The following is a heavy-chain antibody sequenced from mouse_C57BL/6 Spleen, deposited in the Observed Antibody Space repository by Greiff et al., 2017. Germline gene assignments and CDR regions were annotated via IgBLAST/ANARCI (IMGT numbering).Heavy chain of an antibody. V-gene: IGHV1-80*01. CDR2: IYPGDGDT. J-gene: IGHJ3*01. D-gene: IGHD1-1*01. Sequence: VQLQQSGAELVKPGASVKISCKASGYAFSSYWMNWVKQRPGKGLEWIGQIYPGDGDTNYNGKFKGKATLTADKSSSTAYMQLSSLTSEDSAVYFCARQTTVVEGAWFAYWGQGTLVTVSA. CDR3: ARQTTVVEGAWFAY. CDR1: GYAFSSYW.